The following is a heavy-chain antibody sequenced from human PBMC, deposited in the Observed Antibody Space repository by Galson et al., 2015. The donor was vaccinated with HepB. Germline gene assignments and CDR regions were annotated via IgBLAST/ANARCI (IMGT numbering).Heavy chain of an antibody. CDR2: VRSRVNNYAT. CDR3: TRQIFGVVGRVNYNWLDP. D-gene: IGHD3-3*01. Sequence: SLRLSCPASGFTFSDSALHWVRQAPGKGLEWVGRVRSRVNNYATAFAASVKGRFTISRDDSKNTAHLQMDSLKTEDTAVYYRTRQIFGVVGRVNYNWLDPWGQGTLVTVSS. CDR1: GFTFSDSA. V-gene: IGHV3-73*01. J-gene: IGHJ5*02.